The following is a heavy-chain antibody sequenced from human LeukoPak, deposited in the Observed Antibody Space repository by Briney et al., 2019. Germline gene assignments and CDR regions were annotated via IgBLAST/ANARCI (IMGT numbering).Heavy chain of an antibody. CDR1: AGTFSSYA. J-gene: IGHJ6*04. CDR2: IIPIFGTA. Sequence: SVKVTCKASAGTFSSYAISWLRQAPGQGLEWMGGIIPIFGTANYAQKFQGRVTITADKSTSTAYMELSSLRSEDTAVYYCAREDIVVKNYYYYGMDVWGKGTTVTVSS. V-gene: IGHV1-69*06. D-gene: IGHD2-15*01. CDR3: AREDIVVKNYYYYGMDV.